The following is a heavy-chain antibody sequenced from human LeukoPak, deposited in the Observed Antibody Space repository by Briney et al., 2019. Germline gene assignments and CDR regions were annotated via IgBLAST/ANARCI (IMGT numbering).Heavy chain of an antibody. CDR2: ISGGGGST. CDR3: AKAPYASSGYYLRFDY. D-gene: IGHD3-22*01. V-gene: IGHV3-23*01. J-gene: IGHJ4*02. CDR1: GFTFSSYA. Sequence: GGSLRLSFAASGFTFSSYAMSWVRQAPGKGLEGVSGISGGGGSTYYADSVKGRFTISRDNSKNTLYLQMNSLRADDTAVYYCAKAPYASSGYYLRFDYWGQGTLVTVSS.